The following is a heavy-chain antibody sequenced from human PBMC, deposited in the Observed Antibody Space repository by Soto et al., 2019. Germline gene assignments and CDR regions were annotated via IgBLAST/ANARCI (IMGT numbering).Heavy chain of an antibody. CDR3: ARRGSSWYFDY. CDR2: ISGSGGST. V-gene: IGHV3-23*01. CDR1: GFTFSSYA. D-gene: IGHD6-13*01. Sequence: EVQLLESGGGLVQPGGSLRLSCAASGFTFSSYAMNWVRQAPGKGLEWVSVISGSGGSTYYADSVKGRFTISRDNSKNTLYLQRNSLRAEDTAVDYCARRGSSWYFDYWGQGTLVTVSS. J-gene: IGHJ4*02.